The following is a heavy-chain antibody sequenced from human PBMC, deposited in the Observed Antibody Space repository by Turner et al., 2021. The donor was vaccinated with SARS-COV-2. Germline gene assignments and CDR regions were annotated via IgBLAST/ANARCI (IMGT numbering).Heavy chain of an antibody. CDR3: ATGYAYCGGDCSIDY. CDR2: TNPNSGNT. J-gene: IGHJ4*02. D-gene: IGHD2-21*02. Sequence: QVQLVQSGAEVKKPGASVKVSCKASGYIFTSYDINWVRQATGQGLEWMGWTNPNSGNTGYAQKFQGRVTMTRNTSIGTAYMELSSLRSEDTAVYYCATGYAYCGGDCSIDYWGQGTLVTVSS. CDR1: GYIFTSYD. V-gene: IGHV1-8*01.